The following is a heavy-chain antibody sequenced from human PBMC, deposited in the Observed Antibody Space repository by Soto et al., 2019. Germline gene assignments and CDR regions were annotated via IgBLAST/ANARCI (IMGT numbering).Heavy chain of an antibody. Sequence: ASVKVSCKASGYTFTNYAMHWVRQAPGQRLEWMGWINAGNGNTKYSQKFQGRVTMTRDTSTSTVYMEVSSLRSEDTAVYYCSRVDPGETSPFDHWGQGTLVTVSS. CDR2: INAGNGNT. J-gene: IGHJ4*02. D-gene: IGHD3-10*01. CDR1: GYTFTNYA. CDR3: SRVDPGETSPFDH. V-gene: IGHV1-3*01.